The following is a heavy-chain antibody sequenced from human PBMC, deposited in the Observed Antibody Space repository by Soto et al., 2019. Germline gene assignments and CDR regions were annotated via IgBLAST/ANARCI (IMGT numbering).Heavy chain of an antibody. J-gene: IGHJ6*02. CDR3: ARMEAIAARFYYYGMDV. CDR2: IDPSDSYT. Sequence: PGESLKISCKGSGYSFTSYWISWVRQMPGKGLEWMGRIDPSDSYTNYSPSFQGHVTISADKSISTAYLQWSSLKASDTAMYYWARMEAIAARFYYYGMDVWGQGTTVTVSS. CDR1: GYSFTSYW. V-gene: IGHV5-10-1*01. D-gene: IGHD6-6*01.